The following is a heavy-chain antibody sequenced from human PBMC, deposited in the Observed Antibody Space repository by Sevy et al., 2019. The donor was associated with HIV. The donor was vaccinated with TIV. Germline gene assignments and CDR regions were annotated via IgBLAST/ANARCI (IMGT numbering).Heavy chain of an antibody. J-gene: IGHJ4*02. CDR1: GFTFNSYG. V-gene: IGHV3-33*01. D-gene: IGHD6-19*01. CDR2: IWYDGSNR. Sequence: GGSLRLSCAASGFTFNSYGMHWVRQAPGNGLEWVALIWYDGSNRSYVDSVKGRFTVSRDNSKNTLYLQMNSLRAEDTAVYYCAREGLAVAGIGYYFEYWGQGTLVTVSS. CDR3: AREGLAVAGIGYYFEY.